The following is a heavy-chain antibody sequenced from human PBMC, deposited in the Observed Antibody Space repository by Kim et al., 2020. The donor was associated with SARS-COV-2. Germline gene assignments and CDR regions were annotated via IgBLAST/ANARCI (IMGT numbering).Heavy chain of an antibody. D-gene: IGHD6-25*01. Sequence: YCTSSLKSRLAISVDTSKSQISLRLSSVTAADTAVYYCARQGLAAGWFDPWGQGTLVTVSS. V-gene: IGHV4-39*01. J-gene: IGHJ5*02. CDR3: ARQGLAAGWFDP.